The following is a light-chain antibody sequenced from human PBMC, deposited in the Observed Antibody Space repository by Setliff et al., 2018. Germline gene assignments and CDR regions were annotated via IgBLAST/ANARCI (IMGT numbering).Light chain of an antibody. CDR2: DVS. J-gene: IGLJ1*01. CDR3: CSYTGTSTPYV. V-gene: IGLV2-14*01. Sequence: QSALTQPASVSGSPGQSVTISCTGSSSDVGGYDYVSWYQHHPGKAPRLMIYDVSNRPSGVSDRFSGSKSGNTASLTISGLQAEDEADYYCCSYTGTSTPYVFGTGTKVTVL. CDR1: SSDVGGYDY.